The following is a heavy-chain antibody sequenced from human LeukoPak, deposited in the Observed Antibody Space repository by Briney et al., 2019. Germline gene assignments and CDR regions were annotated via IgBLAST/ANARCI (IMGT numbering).Heavy chain of an antibody. V-gene: IGHV3-9*01. J-gene: IGHJ5*02. CDR2: ISWNSGSI. CDR3: AKDPHDFWSGYSTSWFGP. Sequence: GGSLRLSCAASGFTFDDYAMHWVRHAPGKGLEWVSGISWNSGSIGYADSVKGRFTISRDNAKNSLYLQMNSLRAEDTALYYCAKDPHDFWSGYSTSWFGPWGQGTLVTVSS. CDR1: GFTFDDYA. D-gene: IGHD3-3*01.